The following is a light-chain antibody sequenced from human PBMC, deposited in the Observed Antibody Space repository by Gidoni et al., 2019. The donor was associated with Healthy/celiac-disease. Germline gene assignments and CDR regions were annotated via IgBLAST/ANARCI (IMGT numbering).Light chain of an antibody. CDR2: AAS. CDR3: QQSYSSPPA. V-gene: IGKV1-39*01. J-gene: IGKJ4*01. CDR1: QSISSY. Sequence: DTQMTQYPSSLSASVGDIVTITCRASQSISSYLNWYQQKPGQAPKLLIYAASSLQSGVPSRFSGSGSGTDFTLTISSLQPEDFATYYCQQSYSSPPAFGGGTQVEIK.